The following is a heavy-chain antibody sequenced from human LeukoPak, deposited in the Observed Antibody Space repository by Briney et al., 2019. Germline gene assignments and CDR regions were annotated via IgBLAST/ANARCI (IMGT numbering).Heavy chain of an antibody. CDR2: LSDSGGST. CDR3: AKDLSSGGYMGYYFDS. CDR1: GFTFSSYA. J-gene: IGHJ4*02. V-gene: IGHV3-23*01. D-gene: IGHD5-24*01. Sequence: GGSLRLSCAASGFTFSSYAMSWVRQAPGKGLGWVSTLSDSGGSTYYADSVKGRFTISRDNPKNTLYLQMNSLRAEDTAVYYCAKDLSSGGYMGYYFDSWGQGTLVTVSS.